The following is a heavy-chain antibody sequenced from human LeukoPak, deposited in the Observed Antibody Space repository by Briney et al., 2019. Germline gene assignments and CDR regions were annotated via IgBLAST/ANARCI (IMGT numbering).Heavy chain of an antibody. CDR2: IKQDGGEI. V-gene: IGHV3-7*01. J-gene: IGHJ3*02. CDR1: GFTFSSYW. D-gene: IGHD3-16*02. CDR3: ARDDDYVWGTYRTRDAFDI. Sequence: PGGSLRLSCAASGFTFSSYWMSWVRQAPGKGLEWVANIKQDGGEIYYVDSVKGRFTISRDNDKNSLYLQINSLRAEDTALYYCARDDDYVWGTYRTRDAFDIWGQGTLVTVSS.